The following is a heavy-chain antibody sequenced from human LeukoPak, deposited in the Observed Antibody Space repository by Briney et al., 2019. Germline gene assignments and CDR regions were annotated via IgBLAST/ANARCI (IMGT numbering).Heavy chain of an antibody. J-gene: IGHJ3*02. D-gene: IGHD3-3*01. V-gene: IGHV4-39*01. CDR1: GGSISSSSYY. Sequence: SETLSLTCTVSGGSISSSSYYWGWIRQPPGKGLEWIGSIYYSGSTYYNPSLKSTVTIYVDTSKNQLSLKLSSVTAADTAVYYCATGRITIFGVVIIPDAFDIWGQGTMATVSS. CDR2: IYYSGST. CDR3: ATGRITIFGVVIIPDAFDI.